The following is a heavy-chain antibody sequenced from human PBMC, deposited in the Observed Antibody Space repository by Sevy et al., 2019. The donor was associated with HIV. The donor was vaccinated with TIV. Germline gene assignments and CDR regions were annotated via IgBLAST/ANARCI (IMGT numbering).Heavy chain of an antibody. Sequence: GGSLRLSCAASGFTFSYSGMHWVRQAPGKGLEWVTFIQFDGSSQYYADSVKGRFTISRDNSKNTLYLQMNILRGGDTVVYYCAKNTAAVVVGCFDSWGHGALVTVSS. V-gene: IGHV3-30*02. D-gene: IGHD3-10*01. CDR3: AKNTAAVVVGCFDS. CDR2: IQFDGSSQ. J-gene: IGHJ4*01. CDR1: GFTFSYSG.